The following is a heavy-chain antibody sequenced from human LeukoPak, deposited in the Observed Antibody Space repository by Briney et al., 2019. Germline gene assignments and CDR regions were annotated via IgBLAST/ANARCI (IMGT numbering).Heavy chain of an antibody. J-gene: IGHJ4*02. D-gene: IGHD1-20*01. CDR3: ARRRYNWNAIDY. Sequence: GGSQRLSCAASGFTFSDFYMIWIRQAPGKGLEWVSYISSSGSTIYYADPVKGRFTISRDNAKNSLYLQMNSLRAEDTAVYYCARRRYNWNAIDYWGQGTLVTVSS. CDR2: ISSSGSTI. CDR1: GFTFSDFY. V-gene: IGHV3-11*01.